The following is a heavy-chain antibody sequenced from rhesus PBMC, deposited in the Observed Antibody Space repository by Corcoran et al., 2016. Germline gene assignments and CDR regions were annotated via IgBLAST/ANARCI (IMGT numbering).Heavy chain of an antibody. CDR2: IYGSRTST. Sequence: QVQLQESGPGVVKPSETLSLTCAVSGGSISDSYRWSWIRQPLGKGLDWIGYIYGSRTSTNYNPSLKSRVTISKDTSTNQFSFKLSSVTAADTAVYYCARDPRGAAALFWRQGVLVTVSS. D-gene: IGHD6-25*01. V-gene: IGHV4S10*01. CDR3: ARDPRGAAALF. CDR1: GGSISDSYR. J-gene: IGHJ4*01.